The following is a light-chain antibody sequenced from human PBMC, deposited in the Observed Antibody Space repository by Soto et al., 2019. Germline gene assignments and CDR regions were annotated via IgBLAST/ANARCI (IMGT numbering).Light chain of an antibody. CDR2: GAS. V-gene: IGKV3-20*01. CDR1: QSVSSSY. Sequence: IVVTQSPCTLSLSPGERATLSCRASQSVSSSYLAWYQQKPGQAPRLLIYGASSRAIGIPDRFSGSGSGTDFTLTISRLEPEDFAVYYCQHYGSSPATFGQGTKVDIK. J-gene: IGKJ1*01. CDR3: QHYGSSPAT.